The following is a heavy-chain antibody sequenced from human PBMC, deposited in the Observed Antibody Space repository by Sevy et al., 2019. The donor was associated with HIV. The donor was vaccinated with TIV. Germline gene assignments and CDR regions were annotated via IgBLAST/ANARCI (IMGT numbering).Heavy chain of an antibody. CDR2: ITSSHGAK. D-gene: IGHD5-18*01. Sequence: GGSLRLSCVTSGFSFSDYHMSWIRLAPGKGLEWISHITSSHGAKVYADSVMGRFDISRDNARKSVYLQMNRLQVEDTATYFCVGRRYRVGHSWSYFFDFWGQGTPVTVSS. J-gene: IGHJ4*02. V-gene: IGHV3-11*01. CDR1: GFSFSDYH. CDR3: VGRRYRVGHSWSYFFDF.